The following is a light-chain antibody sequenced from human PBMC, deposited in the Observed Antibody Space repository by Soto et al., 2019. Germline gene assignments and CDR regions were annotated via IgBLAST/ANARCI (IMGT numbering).Light chain of an antibody. CDR2: GAS. J-gene: IGKJ4*01. Sequence: EIVLTQSPGTLSLSPGERATLSCRASQSVSSSYLAWYQQKPGQAPRLLIYGASSRATGIQDRFSDSGSGTDFTLTISRLEPEDFAVYYCQQYGSSPQLTFGGGTKVEIK. CDR1: QSVSSSY. CDR3: QQYGSSPQLT. V-gene: IGKV3-20*01.